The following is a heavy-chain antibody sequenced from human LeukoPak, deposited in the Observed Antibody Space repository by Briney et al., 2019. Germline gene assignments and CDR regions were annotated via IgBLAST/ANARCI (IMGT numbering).Heavy chain of an antibody. J-gene: IGHJ4*02. V-gene: IGHV3-23*01. CDR2: ISGSGGST. CDR3: VRDVGGMSFFDF. D-gene: IGHD3-16*01. Sequence: PGGSLRLSCAASGFTFSHYAMSWVRQAPGKGLEWVSAISGSGGSTHYSDSVQGRLTISRDNSRDTLYLQMESLSAEDTAVYFCVRDVGGMSFFDFWGRGTLVIVSS. CDR1: GFTFSHYA.